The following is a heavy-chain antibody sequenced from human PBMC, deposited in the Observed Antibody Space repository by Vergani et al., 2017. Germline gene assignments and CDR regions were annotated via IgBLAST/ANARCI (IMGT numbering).Heavy chain of an antibody. J-gene: IGHJ6*03. V-gene: IGHV1-8*01. CDR3: ARSTDYQDDYVSSDYFRRTLDV. CDR1: GYSFRSYD. D-gene: IGHD4/OR15-4a*01. CDR2: LNPNSGTT. Sequence: QVQLVQSGAEVKKPWASVKVSCRASGYSFRSYDFSWVRQATGQGLEGMGWLNPNSGTTGYAQKFQGRFTLTRNTPINTAYMELSRLSFEDAAVYYCARSTDYQDDYVSSDYFRRTLDVWGKGTTVTVS.